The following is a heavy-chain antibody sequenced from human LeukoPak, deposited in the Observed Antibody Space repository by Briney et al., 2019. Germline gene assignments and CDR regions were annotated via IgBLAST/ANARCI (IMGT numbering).Heavy chain of an antibody. CDR3: AGSGSGSYYSPWYFDL. J-gene: IGHJ2*01. CDR1: GGSISSYY. D-gene: IGHD3-10*01. CDR2: IYYSGST. Sequence: SETLSLTCTVSGGSISSYYWSWIRQPPGKALEWIGYIYYSGSTNYNPSLKSRVTISVDTSKNQFSLRLSSVTAADTAVYYCAGSGSGSYYSPWYFDLWGRGTLVTVSS. V-gene: IGHV4-59*01.